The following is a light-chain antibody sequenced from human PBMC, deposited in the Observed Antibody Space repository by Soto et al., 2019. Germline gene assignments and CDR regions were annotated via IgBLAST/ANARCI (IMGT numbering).Light chain of an antibody. V-gene: IGLV1-51*01. CDR3: GSWDSSLSAYV. Sequence: QSALTQPPSASGSPGQSVTISCTGTSSDVDGCKFVSWYQQHPGKAPKLLIYDDNKRPSGIPDRFSGSKSGTSATLGITGFQTGDEADYYCGSWDSSLSAYVFGTGTKVTVL. J-gene: IGLJ1*01. CDR2: DDN. CDR1: SSDVDGCKF.